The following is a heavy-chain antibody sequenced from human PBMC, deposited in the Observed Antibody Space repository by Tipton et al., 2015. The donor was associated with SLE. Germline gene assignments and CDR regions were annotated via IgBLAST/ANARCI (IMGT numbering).Heavy chain of an antibody. D-gene: IGHD3-3*01. CDR3: ARLFDFWSGYNWFDP. V-gene: IGHV4-59*11. Sequence: TLSLTCTVSGGSISSHYWSWIRQPPGKGLEWIGYIHYSGSTNYNPSLKSRVTISVDTSKNQFSLKLSSVTAADTAVYYCARLFDFWSGYNWFDPWGQGTLVTVSS. CDR2: IHYSGST. J-gene: IGHJ5*02. CDR1: GGSISSHY.